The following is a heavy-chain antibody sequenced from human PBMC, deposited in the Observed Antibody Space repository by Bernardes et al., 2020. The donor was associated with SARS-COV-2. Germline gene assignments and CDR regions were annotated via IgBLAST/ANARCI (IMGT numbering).Heavy chain of an antibody. V-gene: IGHV3-7*04. CDR3: VRVGWDSSPFY. CDR2: IKRDGSEE. Sequence: GGSLRVSCAASGFTFSLYWMSWVRQAPGKGLEWVATIKRDGSEENYLDSVKGRFTISRDNANNSVHLQMNRLRVDDTAVYYCVRVGWDSSPFYWGQGTLVTVSS. D-gene: IGHD4-4*01. CDR1: GFTFSLYW. J-gene: IGHJ4*02.